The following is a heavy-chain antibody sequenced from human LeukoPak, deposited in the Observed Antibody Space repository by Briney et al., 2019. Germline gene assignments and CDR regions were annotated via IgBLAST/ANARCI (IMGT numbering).Heavy chain of an antibody. CDR3: ASLNISAAATSDSFDF. CDR1: GFTFSSYG. CDR2: IRFDGSNK. D-gene: IGHD6-13*01. Sequence: PAGSLRLPCAASGFTFSSYGMHWVRQDPGKGLEWVAFIRFDGSNKYYADSVKGRFTISRDTSKNTLYLKMSSLRVEDTAVYYFASLNISAAATSDSFDFWGQGTMVTVSS. J-gene: IGHJ4*02. V-gene: IGHV3-30*02.